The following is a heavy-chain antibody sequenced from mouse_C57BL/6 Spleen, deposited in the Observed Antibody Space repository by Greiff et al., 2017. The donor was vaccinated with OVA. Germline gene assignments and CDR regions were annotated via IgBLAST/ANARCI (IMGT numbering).Heavy chain of an antibody. V-gene: IGHV1-76*01. D-gene: IGHD4-1*01. J-gene: IGHJ2*01. CDR2: IYPGSGNT. Sequence: QVQLQQSGAELVRPGASVKLSCKASGYTFTDYYINWVKQRPGQGLEWIARIYPGSGNTYYNEKFKGKATLTAEKSSSTAYMQLSSLTSEDSAVYFCARVGTHFDYWGQGTTLTVSS. CDR1: GYTFTDYY. CDR3: ARVGTHFDY.